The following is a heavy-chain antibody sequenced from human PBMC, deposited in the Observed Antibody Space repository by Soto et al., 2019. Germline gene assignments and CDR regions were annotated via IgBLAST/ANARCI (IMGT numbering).Heavy chain of an antibody. J-gene: IGHJ5*02. D-gene: IGHD2-15*01. CDR2: ISAYNGNT. V-gene: IGHV1-18*01. CDR1: GYTFTSYG. Sequence: ASVKVSCKASGYTFTSYGISWVRQAPGQGLEWMGWISAYNGNTNYAQKLQGRVTMTTDTSTSTAYMELRSLRSDDTAVYYCARDISEGVVVAATSWFDPPGQGTRVTVAS. CDR3: ARDISEGVVVAATSWFDP.